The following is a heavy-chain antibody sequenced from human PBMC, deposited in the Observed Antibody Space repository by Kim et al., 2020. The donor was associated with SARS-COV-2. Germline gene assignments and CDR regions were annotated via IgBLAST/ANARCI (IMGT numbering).Heavy chain of an antibody. CDR3: AKANSGSYSAFDY. J-gene: IGHJ4*02. D-gene: IGHD1-26*01. CDR1: RFTFGDYA. V-gene: IGHV3-9*01. Sequence: GWSLRLSCVGSRFTFGDYAMHWVRQAPGKGLEWVSGITWNSGSIGYADSVKGRFTISRDNAKNSLYLQMNSLRGEDTALYYCAKANSGSYSAFDYWGQGT. CDR2: ITWNSGSI.